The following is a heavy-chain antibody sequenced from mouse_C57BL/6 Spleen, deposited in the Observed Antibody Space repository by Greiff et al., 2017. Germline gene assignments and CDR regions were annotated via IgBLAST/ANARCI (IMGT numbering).Heavy chain of an antibody. J-gene: IGHJ2*01. CDR3: ARVGDGYYDY. D-gene: IGHD2-3*01. CDR1: GYTFTNYW. Sequence: QVQLQQSGAELVRPGTSVKMSCKASGYTFTNYWIGWAKQRPGHGLEWIGDIYPGGGYTNYNEKFKGKATLTADKSSSTAYMQFSSLTSEDSAIYYCARVGDGYYDYWGQGTTLTVSS. CDR2: IYPGGGYT. V-gene: IGHV1-63*01.